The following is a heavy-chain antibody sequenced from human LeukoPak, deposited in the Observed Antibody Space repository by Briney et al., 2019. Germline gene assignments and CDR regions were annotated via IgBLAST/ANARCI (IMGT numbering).Heavy chain of an antibody. D-gene: IGHD1-26*01. Sequence: GGSLRLSCTASGFTFSSYGIHWVRQAPGKGLEWVAFIRYDGSNKYYADSVKGRFTISRDNSKNTVHLQMNSLRAEDTAVFYCAKDHSGSAFPRDFDYWGQGTLVTVSS. CDR2: IRYDGSNK. CDR1: GFTFSSYG. CDR3: AKDHSGSAFPRDFDY. J-gene: IGHJ4*02. V-gene: IGHV3-30*02.